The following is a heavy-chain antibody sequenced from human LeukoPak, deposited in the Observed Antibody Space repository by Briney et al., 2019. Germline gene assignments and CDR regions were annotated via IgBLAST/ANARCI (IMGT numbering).Heavy chain of an antibody. CDR1: GGSISSYY. J-gene: IGHJ6*02. CDR3: ARGVVTRDHNYGLDV. CDR2: IYYSGST. Sequence: SETLSLTCTVSGGSISSYYWSWIRQPPGKGLEWIGYIYYSGSTNYNPSLKSRVTISVDMSKNQFSLKVSSVTAADTAVYYCARGVVTRDHNYGLDVWGQGTTVTVSS. D-gene: IGHD2-21*02. V-gene: IGHV4-59*01.